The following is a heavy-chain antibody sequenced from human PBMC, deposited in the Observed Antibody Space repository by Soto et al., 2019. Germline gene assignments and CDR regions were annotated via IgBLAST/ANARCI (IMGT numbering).Heavy chain of an antibody. CDR3: AKNYFFDN. Sequence: ASVNVSCKAAGYTFTSYYIPWVRQAPGQGREWMGIINPSGGSTSYAQKFQGRVTMTRDTSTSTVYMELSSLRSEDTAVYYCAKNYFFDNWGQGAPVTVSS. J-gene: IGHJ4*02. CDR2: INPSGGST. CDR1: GYTFTSYY. V-gene: IGHV1-46*01.